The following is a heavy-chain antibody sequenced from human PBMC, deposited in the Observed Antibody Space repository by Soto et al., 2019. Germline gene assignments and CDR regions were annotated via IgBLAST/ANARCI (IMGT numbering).Heavy chain of an antibody. D-gene: IGHD6-19*01. CDR3: ATIVWPVAGAS. J-gene: IGHJ5*02. CDR1: GFTFSSYA. V-gene: IGHV3-30-3*01. Sequence: SLRLSCAASGFTFSSYAMHWVRQAPGKGLEWVAVISYDGSNKYYADSVKGRFTISRDNSKNTPYLQMNSLRAEDTAVYYCATIVWPVAGASWGQGTLVTVSS. CDR2: ISYDGSNK.